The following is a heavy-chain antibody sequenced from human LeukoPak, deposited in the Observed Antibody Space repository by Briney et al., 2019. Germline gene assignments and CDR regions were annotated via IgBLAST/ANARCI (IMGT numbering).Heavy chain of an antibody. CDR2: IYSGGST. Sequence: GGSLRLSCAASGFTFSSYWMHWVRQAPGKGLEWVSVIYSGGSTYYADSVKGRFTISRDNSKNTLYLQMNSLRAEDTAVYYCARAPVLRFLEWLPDRYYYYGMDVWGQGTTVTVSS. D-gene: IGHD3-3*01. V-gene: IGHV3-66*01. CDR1: GFTFSSYW. J-gene: IGHJ6*02. CDR3: ARAPVLRFLEWLPDRYYYYGMDV.